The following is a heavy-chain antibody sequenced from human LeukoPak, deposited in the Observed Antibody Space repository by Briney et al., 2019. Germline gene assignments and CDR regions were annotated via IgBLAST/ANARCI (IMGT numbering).Heavy chain of an antibody. CDR3: ARTRGAGPGRHFDY. D-gene: IGHD6-19*01. Sequence: GGSLRLSCAASGFRFSDNYMSWIRQAPGKGLEWVSYISDSGSYTNYPDSVKGRFTISRDNAKNSLHLQMNSLRDEDTAIYYCARTRGAGPGRHFDYWGQGTLVTVST. CDR1: GFRFSDNY. CDR2: ISDSGSYT. V-gene: IGHV3-11*03. J-gene: IGHJ4*02.